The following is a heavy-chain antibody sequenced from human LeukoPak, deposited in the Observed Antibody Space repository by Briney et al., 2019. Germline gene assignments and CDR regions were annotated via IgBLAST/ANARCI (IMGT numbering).Heavy chain of an antibody. J-gene: IGHJ4*02. Sequence: GASVKVSCKASGYTFTSYAMHWVRQAPGQRLEWMGWINAGDGNTKYSQKFQGRVTITRDTSASTAYMELSSLRSEDTAVYCCARASRYCSGGSRYFLPFDYWGQGTLVTVSS. V-gene: IGHV1-3*01. CDR1: GYTFTSYA. D-gene: IGHD2-15*01. CDR2: INAGDGNT. CDR3: ARASRYCSGGSRYFLPFDY.